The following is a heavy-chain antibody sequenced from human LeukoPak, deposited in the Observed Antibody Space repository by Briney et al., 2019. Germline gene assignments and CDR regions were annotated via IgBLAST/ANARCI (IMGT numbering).Heavy chain of an antibody. CDR1: GGSISSYY. J-gene: IGHJ5*02. V-gene: IGHV4-4*09. CDR2: IYSSGRT. D-gene: IGHD2/OR15-2a*01. CDR3: ARLSAGFNSSYWFDP. Sequence: PSETLSLTCTVSGGSISSYYWTWIRQPPGKGLEWIGYIYSSGRTNYNPSLKSQVTMSVDTSKNQFSLKVISMTAADTAVYYCARLSAGFNSSYWFDPWGQGTLVTVSS.